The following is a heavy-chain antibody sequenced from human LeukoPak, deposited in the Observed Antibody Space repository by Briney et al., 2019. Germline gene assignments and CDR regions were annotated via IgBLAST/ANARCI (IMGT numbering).Heavy chain of an antibody. J-gene: IGHJ4*02. CDR3: ARVQAYSYGYPPGWYFDY. Sequence: SETLSPTCTVSGGSISSYYWSWIRQSPGKGLEWIGYIYYSGSTNYNPSLKSRVTISVDTSKNQFSLKLSSVTAADTAVYYCARVQAYSYGYPPGWYFDYWGQGTLVTVSS. V-gene: IGHV4-59*01. CDR2: IYYSGST. CDR1: GGSISSYY. D-gene: IGHD5-18*01.